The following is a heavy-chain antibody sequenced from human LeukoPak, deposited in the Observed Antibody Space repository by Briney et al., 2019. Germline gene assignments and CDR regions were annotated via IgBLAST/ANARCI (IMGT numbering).Heavy chain of an antibody. CDR3: ARGLLTRSGWFDP. V-gene: IGHV1-2*04. CDR2: INPNSGGT. Sequence: GVSVKVSCKASGYTFTGYYMHWVRQAPGQGLEWMGWINPNSGGTNYAQKFQGWVTMTRDTSISTAYMELSRLRSDDTAVYYCARGLLTRSGWFDPWGQGTLVTVSS. J-gene: IGHJ5*02. D-gene: IGHD1-1*01. CDR1: GYTFTGYY.